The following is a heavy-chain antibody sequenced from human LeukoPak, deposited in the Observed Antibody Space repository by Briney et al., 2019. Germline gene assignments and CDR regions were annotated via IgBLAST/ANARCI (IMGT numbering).Heavy chain of an antibody. CDR2: IRYDEINT. Sequence: GGSLRLSCAASGFTFSNYGMHWVRQAPGKGLEWVAFIRYDEINTYYADSVKGRFTISRDNAKNSLYLQMNSLRAEDTAVYYCAREEDHYGAFDIWGQGTMVTVSS. CDR3: AREEDHYGAFDI. D-gene: IGHD3-10*01. V-gene: IGHV3-30*02. J-gene: IGHJ3*02. CDR1: GFTFSNYG.